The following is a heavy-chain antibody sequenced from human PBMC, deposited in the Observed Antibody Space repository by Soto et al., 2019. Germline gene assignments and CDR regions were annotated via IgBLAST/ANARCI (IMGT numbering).Heavy chain of an antibody. J-gene: IGHJ4*02. Sequence: QVQLVESGGGVVQPGRSLRLSCAASGFTFSSYAMHWVRQAPGKGLEWVAVISYDGSNKYYADSVKGRFTISRDNSTNTPYLQMNSVRAEDTAVYYCASRSYSSGGGPHMMWGVFDYWGQGTLVTVSS. V-gene: IGHV3-30-3*01. D-gene: IGHD6-19*01. CDR1: GFTFSSYA. CDR2: ISYDGSNK. CDR3: ASRSYSSGGGPHMMWGVFDY.